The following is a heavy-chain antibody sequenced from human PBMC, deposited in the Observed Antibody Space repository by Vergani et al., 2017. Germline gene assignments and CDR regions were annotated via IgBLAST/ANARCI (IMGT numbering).Heavy chain of an antibody. CDR2: ISWNSGSI. D-gene: IGHD1-14*01. CDR1: GFTFSSYA. V-gene: IGHV3-9*01. Sequence: EVQLLESGGGLVQPGGSLRLSCAASGFTFSSYAMSWVRQAPGKGLEWVSGISWNSGSIGYADSVKGRFTISRDNAKNSLYLQMNSLRAEDTALYYCAKEGPGYWGQGTLVTVSP. J-gene: IGHJ4*02. CDR3: AKEGPGY.